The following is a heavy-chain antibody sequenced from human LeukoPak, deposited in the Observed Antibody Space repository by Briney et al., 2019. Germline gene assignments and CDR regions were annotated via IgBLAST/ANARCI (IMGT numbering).Heavy chain of an antibody. D-gene: IGHD2-2*02. V-gene: IGHV3-30*03. CDR2: ISYDGSNK. CDR1: GFTFSSYG. Sequence: PGRSLRLSCAASGFTFSSYGMHWVRQAPGKGLEWVAVISYDGSNKYYADSVKGRFTISRDNSKNTLYLQMNSLRAEDTAVYYCARLPHRGQLLYDFDYWGQGTLVTVSS. J-gene: IGHJ4*02. CDR3: ARLPHRGQLLYDFDY.